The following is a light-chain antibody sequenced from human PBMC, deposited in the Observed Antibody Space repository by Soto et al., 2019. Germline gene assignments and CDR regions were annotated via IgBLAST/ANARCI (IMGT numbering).Light chain of an antibody. CDR3: QQYNGYWT. V-gene: IGKV1-5*03. CDR2: EAS. Sequence: DIQMTQSPSTLSASVGDRVTITCRASQSSGSLAWYQQKPGKAPNLLIYEASNLKSGVPSRFSGSGSGTEYTLTISSLQPDDSASYYCQQYNGYWTFGQGTRVEIK. J-gene: IGKJ1*01. CDR1: QSSGS.